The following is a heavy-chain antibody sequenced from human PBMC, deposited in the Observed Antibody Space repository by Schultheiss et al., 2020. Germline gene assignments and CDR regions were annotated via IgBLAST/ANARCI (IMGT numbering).Heavy chain of an antibody. CDR2: IKEDGTQI. D-gene: IGHD3-10*01. V-gene: IGHV3-7*03. J-gene: IGHJ4*02. Sequence: GGSLRLSCVASGFTFNTYWMTWVRQAPGKGLEWVANIKEDGTQIYFVDSVRGRFTVSRDNGKKSMYLQMNSLRAEDTAVYYCARDTRGLGFDLWGQGTLVTVSS. CDR3: ARDTRGLGFDL. CDR1: GFTFNTYW.